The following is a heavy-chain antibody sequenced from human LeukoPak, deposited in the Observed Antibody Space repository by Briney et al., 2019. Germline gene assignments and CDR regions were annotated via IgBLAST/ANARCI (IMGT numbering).Heavy chain of an antibody. D-gene: IGHD3-10*01. CDR1: GGSISSYY. V-gene: IGHV4-4*07. Sequence: SETLSLTCTVSGGSISSYYWSWIRQPAGKGLEWIGRIYTSGSTNYNPSLKSRVTMSVDTSKNQFSLKLSSVTAADTAVYYCARDYYGSGSYYHYYYYYMDVWGKGTTVTISS. CDR3: ARDYYGSGSYYHYYYYYMDV. J-gene: IGHJ6*03. CDR2: IYTSGST.